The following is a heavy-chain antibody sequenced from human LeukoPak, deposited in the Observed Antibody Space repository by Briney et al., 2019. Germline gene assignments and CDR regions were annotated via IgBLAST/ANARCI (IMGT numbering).Heavy chain of an antibody. CDR1: GGTFSGYA. Sequence: SVKVSCKASGGTFSGYAVSWVRQAPGQGLEWMGGIIPIFGTATYTQKSKGRVTITTDESTSTAYMDLSSLRPQATAVYYCARAPFDLYENSGYYIYYFDYWGQGTLVTVSS. CDR2: IIPIFGTA. D-gene: IGHD3-22*01. J-gene: IGHJ4*02. V-gene: IGHV1-69*05. CDR3: ARAPFDLYENSGYYIYYFDY.